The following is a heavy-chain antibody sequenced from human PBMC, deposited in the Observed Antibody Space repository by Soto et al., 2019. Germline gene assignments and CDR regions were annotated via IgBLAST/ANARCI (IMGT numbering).Heavy chain of an antibody. Sequence: ASVAVSCKASVYTFGSQYLHGVRKAPGEGLEGMGWINPTTGATRYAQKFQGRVTMTRDTSMSTAYLEVRSLRGEDTAVYYCAIVCRRMEHTIRGVGLDNCGQAPLVSGSS. CDR1: VYTFGSQY. D-gene: IGHD1-1*01. J-gene: IGHJ4*01. CDR3: AIVCRRMEHTIRGVGLDN. CDR2: INPTTGAT. V-gene: IGHV1-2*02.